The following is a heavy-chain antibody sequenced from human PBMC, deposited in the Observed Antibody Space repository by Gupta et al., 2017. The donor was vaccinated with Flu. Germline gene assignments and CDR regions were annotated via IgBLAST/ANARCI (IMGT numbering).Heavy chain of an antibody. J-gene: IGHJ4*02. Sequence: QVQLVESGGGLVKPGGSLRLTCAASGFPFSDYYIIWLRQAPGKGLEWVSYISSSGSYTNYADSVKGRFTISRDNAKNSLYLQMNSLRAEDTAVYYCARDGTGITMVRGVIDYWGQGTLVTVSS. D-gene: IGHD3-10*01. CDR2: ISSSGSYT. CDR3: ARDGTGITMVRGVIDY. CDR1: GFPFSDYY. V-gene: IGHV3-11*05.